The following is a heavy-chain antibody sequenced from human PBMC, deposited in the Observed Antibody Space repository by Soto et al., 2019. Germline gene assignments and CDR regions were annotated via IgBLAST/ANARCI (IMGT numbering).Heavy chain of an antibody. V-gene: IGHV4-61*08. J-gene: IGHJ6*02. D-gene: IGHD3-3*01. CDR1: GGSVSSGGSY. CDR2: IYYTGST. Sequence: QLQLQESGPGLVKPSETLSLTCTVSGGSVSSGGSYWSWIRQPPGKGLEWIGYIYYTGSTTYSPSLMSRVTMSVDTSKNQFSLKLSSVTAADTAVYYCARDWTIMGYCGMDVWGQGTTVSVSS. CDR3: ARDWTIMGYCGMDV.